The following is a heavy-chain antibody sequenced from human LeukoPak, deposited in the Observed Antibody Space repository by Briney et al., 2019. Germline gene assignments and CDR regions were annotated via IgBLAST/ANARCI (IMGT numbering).Heavy chain of an antibody. Sequence: SQTLTLTCTVSGGSISSGGYYWSWIRQHPGQGLEWIGYIYYSGSTYYNPSLKSRVTISVDTSKNQFSLKLSSVTAADTAVYYCASSVNTAMVFDYWGQGTLVTVSS. V-gene: IGHV4-31*03. CDR2: IYYSGST. CDR3: ASSVNTAMVFDY. D-gene: IGHD5-18*01. CDR1: GGSISSGGYY. J-gene: IGHJ4*02.